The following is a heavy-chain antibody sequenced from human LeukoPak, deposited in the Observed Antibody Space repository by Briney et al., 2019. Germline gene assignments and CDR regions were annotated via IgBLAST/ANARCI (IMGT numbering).Heavy chain of an antibody. J-gene: IGHJ4*02. V-gene: IGHV1-46*02. Sequence: ASVKVSCKASGYTFNIYYMHWVRPAPGQGLEWMGVINPSGDSTGYAQNFQGRLTMTRDTSTSTVYMELSSLRSEDTAVYYCAREIRGLIRPFDYWGQGTLVTVSS. D-gene: IGHD3-10*01. CDR1: GYTFNIYY. CDR2: INPSGDST. CDR3: AREIRGLIRPFDY.